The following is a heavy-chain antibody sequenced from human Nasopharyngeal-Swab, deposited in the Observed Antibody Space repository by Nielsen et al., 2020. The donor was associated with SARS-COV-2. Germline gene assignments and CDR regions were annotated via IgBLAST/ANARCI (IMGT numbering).Heavy chain of an antibody. J-gene: IGHJ5*02. Sequence: VRQAPGKGLEWVSSISSSSSYIYYADSVKGRFTISRDNAKNSLYLQMNSLRAEDTAVYYCARAPSVRLSWFDPWGQGTLVTVSS. CDR3: ARAPSVRLSWFDP. CDR2: ISSSSSYI. D-gene: IGHD4/OR15-4a*01. V-gene: IGHV3-21*01.